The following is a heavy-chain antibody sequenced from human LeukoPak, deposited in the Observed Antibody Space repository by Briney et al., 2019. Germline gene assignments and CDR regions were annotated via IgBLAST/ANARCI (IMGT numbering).Heavy chain of an antibody. J-gene: IGHJ4*02. CDR1: GFTFSSYS. CDR2: ISSSSSYI. D-gene: IGHD6-13*01. Sequence: NPGGSLRLSCAASGFTFSSYSMNWVRQAPGKGLEWVSSISSSSSYIYYADSVKGRFTISRDNSKNTLYLQMNSLRGEDTAVYYCARGGGITWYDFDFWGQGTLVTVSS. CDR3: ARGGGITWYDFDF. V-gene: IGHV3-21*01.